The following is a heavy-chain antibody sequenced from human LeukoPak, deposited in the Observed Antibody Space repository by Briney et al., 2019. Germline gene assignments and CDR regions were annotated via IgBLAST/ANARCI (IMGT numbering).Heavy chain of an antibody. D-gene: IGHD1-1*01. CDR3: AKDRTTSPRIFDY. CDR1: GFTFSNSA. V-gene: IGHV3-23*01. J-gene: IGHJ4*02. CDR2: LSASGGTT. Sequence: GGPLRLSCVAYGFTFSNSAMTWVRQAPGKGLEWVSGLSASGGTTFYADSVKGRFTISRDISKNTLYLQMNSLRVDDTAVYYCAKDRTTSPRIFDYWGQGSLVTVSS.